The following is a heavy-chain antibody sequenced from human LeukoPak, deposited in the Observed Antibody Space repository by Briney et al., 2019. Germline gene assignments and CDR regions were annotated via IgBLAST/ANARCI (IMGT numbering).Heavy chain of an antibody. Sequence: GGSLRLSCAASGFTVSSNYMSWVRQAPGKGLEWVSVIYSGGSTYYADSVKGRFTISRHNSKNTLYLQMNSLRAEDTAVYYCARDIHPHEWLVLLLWGQGTLVTVSS. CDR2: IYSGGST. J-gene: IGHJ4*02. CDR1: GFTVSSNY. D-gene: IGHD6-19*01. V-gene: IGHV3-53*01. CDR3: ARDIHPHEWLVLLL.